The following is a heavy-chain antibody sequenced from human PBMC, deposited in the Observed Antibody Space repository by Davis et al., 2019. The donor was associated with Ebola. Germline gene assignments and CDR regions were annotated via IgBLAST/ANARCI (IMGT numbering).Heavy chain of an antibody. CDR3: ARSLMYSGSYQRAYYYYYMDV. CDR2: IIPVLDIP. CDR1: GGTFSSYA. D-gene: IGHD1-26*01. J-gene: IGHJ6*03. V-gene: IGHV1-69*10. Sequence: SVKVSCKASGGTFSSYAINWVRQAPGQGLEWMGGIIPVLDIPNYAQKFQGRVTITADKSTSTVYMELSSLRSEDTAMYYCARSLMYSGSYQRAYYYYYMDVWGQGTTVTVSS.